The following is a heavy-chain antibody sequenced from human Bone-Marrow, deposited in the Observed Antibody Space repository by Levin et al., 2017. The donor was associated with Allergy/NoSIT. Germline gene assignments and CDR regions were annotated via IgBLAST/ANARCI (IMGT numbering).Heavy chain of an antibody. V-gene: IGHV3-33*01. Sequence: GGSLRLSCAASQFTFRTYGMHWVRQAPGKGLEWVAVIWYDGRNESYADSVKGRFTISRDNSEQILFLQMNSLRVEDTGLYYCARDLVPFSVTHHYAQYGLDVWGQGTTVIVSS. CDR3: ARDLVPFSVTHHYAQYGLDV. CDR1: QFTFRTYG. J-gene: IGHJ6*02. D-gene: IGHD4-17*01. CDR2: IWYDGRNE.